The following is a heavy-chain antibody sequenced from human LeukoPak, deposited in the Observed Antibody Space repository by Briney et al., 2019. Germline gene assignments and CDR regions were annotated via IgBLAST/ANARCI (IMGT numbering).Heavy chain of an antibody. J-gene: IGHJ4*02. CDR3: ARGSGYNYNFDY. Sequence: SEALSLTCTVSGGSISSGGYYWSWIRQPPGKGLEWIGYVYHSGSTYYNPSLKSRVTISVDRSKNQFSLKLSSVTAADTAVYYCARGSGYNYNFDYWGQGTLVTVSS. D-gene: IGHD5-24*01. CDR2: VYHSGST. CDR1: GGSISSGGYY. V-gene: IGHV4-30-2*01.